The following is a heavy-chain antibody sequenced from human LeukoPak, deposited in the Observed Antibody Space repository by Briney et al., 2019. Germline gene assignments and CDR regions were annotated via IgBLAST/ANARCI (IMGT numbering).Heavy chain of an antibody. D-gene: IGHD4-17*01. CDR3: ARHAVTHYYFDY. Sequence: SETLSLTCTVSGGSISSYYWSWIRQPPGKGLEWIGYIYYSGSTNYNPSLKSRVTISVDTSKNQFSLELSSVTAADTAVYYCARHAVTHYYFDYWGQGALVTVSS. J-gene: IGHJ4*02. CDR2: IYYSGST. V-gene: IGHV4-59*08. CDR1: GGSISSYY.